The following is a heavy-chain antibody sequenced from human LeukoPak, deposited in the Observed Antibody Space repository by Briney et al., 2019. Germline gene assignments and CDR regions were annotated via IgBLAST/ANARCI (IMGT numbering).Heavy chain of an antibody. V-gene: IGHV4-34*01. CDR1: GGSFSGYY. CDR2: INHSGST. CDR3: ARGRSWYGDSYFDY. J-gene: IGHJ4*02. D-gene: IGHD4-17*01. Sequence: SETLSLTCAVYGGSFSGYYWSWIRQPPGKGLEWIGEINHSGSTNYNPSLESRVTISVDTSKNQFSLKLSSVTAADTAVYYCARGRSWYGDSYFDYWGQGTPVTVSS.